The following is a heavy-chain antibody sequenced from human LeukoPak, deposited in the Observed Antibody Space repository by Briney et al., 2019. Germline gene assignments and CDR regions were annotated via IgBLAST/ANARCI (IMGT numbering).Heavy chain of an antibody. V-gene: IGHV4-61*02. CDR1: GGSISSGSYY. CDR2: IYTSGST. CDR3: ARTKDVTEYYFDY. J-gene: IGHJ4*02. Sequence: SETLSLTCTVPGGSISSGSYYWSWIRQPAGKGLEWIGRIYTSGSTNYNPSLKSRVTISVDTSKNQFSLKLSSVTAADTAVYYCARTKDVTEYYFDYWGQGTLVTVSS. D-gene: IGHD1-14*01.